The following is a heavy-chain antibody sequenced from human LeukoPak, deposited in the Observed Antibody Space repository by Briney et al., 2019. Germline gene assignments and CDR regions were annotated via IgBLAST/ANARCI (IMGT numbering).Heavy chain of an antibody. CDR3: ARKCSGGSCYLIDY. Sequence: SETLSLTCTVSGGSISSSSYYWGWIRQPPGKGLVWIGSIYYSGSTYYNPSLKSRVTISVDTSKNQFFLKLSSVTAADTAVYYCARKCSGGSCYLIDYWGQGTLVTVSS. V-gene: IGHV4-39*01. J-gene: IGHJ4*02. D-gene: IGHD2-15*01. CDR2: IYYSGST. CDR1: GGSISSSSYY.